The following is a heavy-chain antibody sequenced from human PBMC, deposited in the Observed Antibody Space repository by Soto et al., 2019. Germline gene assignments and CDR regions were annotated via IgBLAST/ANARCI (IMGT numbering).Heavy chain of an antibody. V-gene: IGHV3-30*18. Sequence: VQVVESGGGVVQSGRSLRLSCAASGFSFSSYAMHWVRQAPGKGLEWVSGISNDGSNEDYVASVKGRFTISRDNAKNTLYLQMNSLRVEDTAVYHCVKDVWGGSYSDYWGQGTLVSVSS. CDR2: ISNDGSNE. CDR1: GFSFSSYA. J-gene: IGHJ4*02. CDR3: VKDVWGGSYSDY. D-gene: IGHD1-26*01.